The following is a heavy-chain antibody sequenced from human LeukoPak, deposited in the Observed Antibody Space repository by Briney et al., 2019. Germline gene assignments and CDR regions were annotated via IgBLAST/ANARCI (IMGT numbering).Heavy chain of an antibody. CDR2: INHSGST. CDR1: GGSFSGYY. D-gene: IGHD2-2*01. CDR3: ARGIPGSVVVPAALYYFDN. Sequence: PSETLSLTCAVYGGSFSGYYWSWIRQPPGKGLEWIGEINHSGSTNYNPSLKSRVTISVDTSKNQFSLKLSSVTAADTAVYYWARGIPGSVVVPAALYYFDNWGQGTLVTVSS. V-gene: IGHV4-34*01. J-gene: IGHJ4*02.